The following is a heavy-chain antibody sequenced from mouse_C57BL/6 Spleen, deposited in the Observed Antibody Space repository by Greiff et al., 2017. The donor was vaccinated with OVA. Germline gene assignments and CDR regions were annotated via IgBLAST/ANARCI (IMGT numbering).Heavy chain of an antibody. CDR2: IDPADGET. V-gene: IGHV14-2*01. D-gene: IGHD1-1*01. J-gene: IGHJ4*01. CDR3: ARDTVVDARDY. Sequence: EVQLQQSGAELVKPGASVKLSCTASGFNIKDYYMHWVKQRTEQGLEWIGRIDPADGETKYDPNFQGKATITADTSSNTAYLQLSSLTSEDTAVYYCARDTVVDARDYWGQGTSVTVSS. CDR1: GFNIKDYY.